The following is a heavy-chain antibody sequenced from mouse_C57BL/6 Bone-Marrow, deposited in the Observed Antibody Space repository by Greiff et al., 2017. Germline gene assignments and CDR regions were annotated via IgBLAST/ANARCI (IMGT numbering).Heavy chain of an antibody. CDR3: ARGAYYGSSYYYAMDY. D-gene: IGHD1-1*01. CDR1: GYTFTSYG. J-gene: IGHJ4*01. V-gene: IGHV1-81*01. CDR2: IYPRSGNT. Sequence: VKLVESGAELARPGASVKLSCKASGYTFTSYGISWVKQRTGQGLEWIGEIYPRSGNTYYNEKFKGKATLTADKSSSTAYMELRSLTSEDSAVYFCARGAYYGSSYYYAMDYWGQGTSVTVSS.